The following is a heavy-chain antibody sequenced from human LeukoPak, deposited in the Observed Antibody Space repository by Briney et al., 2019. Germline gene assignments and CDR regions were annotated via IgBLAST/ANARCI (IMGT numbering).Heavy chain of an antibody. J-gene: IGHJ4*02. D-gene: IGHD5-24*01. CDR3: AKGGYWMATSPHLLFDY. CDR1: GFSFSSYG. CDR2: IRYDGSHK. V-gene: IGHV3-30*02. Sequence: GESLRLSCAASGFSFSSYGMHWVRQAPGKGLEWVAFIRYDGSHKYYADSVKGRFTISRDNSKNTLYLQMNSLRAEDTAVYYCAKGGYWMATSPHLLFDYWGQGTLVTVSS.